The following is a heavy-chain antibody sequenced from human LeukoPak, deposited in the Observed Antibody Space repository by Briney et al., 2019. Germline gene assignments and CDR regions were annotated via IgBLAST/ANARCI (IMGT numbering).Heavy chain of an antibody. J-gene: IGHJ4*02. CDR1: GFTFSSYA. CDR3: AKGDSSGWY. D-gene: IGHD6-19*01. Sequence: GGSLRLSCAASGFTFSSYAMSWVRQAPGKGLKWVSAISGSGGTTYYADSVKGRFTISRDNSKNTLYLQMNSLRADDTAVYYCAKGDSSGWYWGQGTLVTVSS. CDR2: ISGSGGTT. V-gene: IGHV3-23*01.